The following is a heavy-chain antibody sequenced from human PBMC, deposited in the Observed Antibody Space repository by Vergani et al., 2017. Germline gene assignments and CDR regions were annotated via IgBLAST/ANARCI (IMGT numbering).Heavy chain of an antibody. J-gene: IGHJ6*02. D-gene: IGHD2-21*01. CDR1: GFSFRNAW. CDR2: IKSTFDRGTT. Sequence: EVQLVESGGGIVKPGGSLRLSCVASGFSFRNAWMNWVRRTPGKGLEWVGRIKSTFDRGTTDYSAAVKGRFTISRDDSKNTLFLQMNGLKTEDIGVYYCTTDXRYCGDGSCYWLSDHHYYGRDVWGQGTTVTVSS. V-gene: IGHV3-15*07. CDR3: TTDXRYCGDGSCYWLSDHHYYGRDV.